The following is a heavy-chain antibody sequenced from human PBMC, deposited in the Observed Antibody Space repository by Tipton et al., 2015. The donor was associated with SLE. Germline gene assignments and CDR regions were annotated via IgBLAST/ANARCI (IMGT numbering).Heavy chain of an antibody. CDR3: ARDLPGPYSGRYYGAFDI. D-gene: IGHD1-26*01. CDR2: IYTSGST. V-gene: IGHV4-4*07. CDR1: GGSISNYY. Sequence: TLSLTCTVSGGSISNYYWSWIRQPAGKGLEWIGRIYTSGSTNNNPSLQSRVTMSVDTSKNQFSLKLSSVTAADTAVYYCARDLPGPYSGRYYGAFDIWGQGTMVTVSS. J-gene: IGHJ3*02.